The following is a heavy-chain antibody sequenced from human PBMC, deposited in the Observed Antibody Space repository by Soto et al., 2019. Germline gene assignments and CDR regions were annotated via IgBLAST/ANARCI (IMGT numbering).Heavy chain of an antibody. CDR2: IYYSGST. Sequence: SETLSLTYTVSGGSISSYYWSWIRQPPGKGLEWIGYIYYSGSTNYNPSLKSRVTISVDTSKNQFSLKLSSVTAADTAVYYCARSPGIAATFDYWGQGTLVTVSS. CDR3: ARSPGIAATFDY. CDR1: GGSISSYY. V-gene: IGHV4-59*01. J-gene: IGHJ4*02. D-gene: IGHD6-13*01.